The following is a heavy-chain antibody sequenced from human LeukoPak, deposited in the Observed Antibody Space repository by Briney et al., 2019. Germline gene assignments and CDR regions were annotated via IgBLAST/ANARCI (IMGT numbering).Heavy chain of an antibody. V-gene: IGHV4-61*02. Sequence: SETLSLTCTVSGGSISSGSYYWSWIRQPAGKGLEWIGRIYTSGSTNYTPSLKRRVTISVDTSKNQFSLKLSSVTAADTAVYYCARGRGLIAVAGGSWGQGTLVTVSS. D-gene: IGHD6-19*01. CDR2: IYTSGST. CDR3: ARGRGLIAVAGGS. J-gene: IGHJ5*02. CDR1: GGSISSGSYY.